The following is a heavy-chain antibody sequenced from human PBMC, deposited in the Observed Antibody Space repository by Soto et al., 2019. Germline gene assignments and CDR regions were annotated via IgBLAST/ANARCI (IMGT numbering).Heavy chain of an antibody. V-gene: IGHV3-73*01. J-gene: IGHJ5*02. CDR1: GFPFSGSS. CDR2: PTVTAHAYAT. Sequence: GSLMPSCPASGFPFSGSSMYWVLQPSRKSPECLRGPTVTAHAYATQYAASVKGRFTISRDDSKNTAYLQMNSLQTEDTAVYYCTRDLFSYDYSGLLWFDPWGQGTMVTVSS. CDR3: TRDLFSYDYSGLLWFDP. D-gene: IGHD3-16*01.